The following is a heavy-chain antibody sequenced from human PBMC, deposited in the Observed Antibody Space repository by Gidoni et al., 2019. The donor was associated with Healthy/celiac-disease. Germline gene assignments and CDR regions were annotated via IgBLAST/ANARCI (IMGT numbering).Heavy chain of an antibody. CDR2: IYPGDSDT. CDR1: GYSFTSYW. V-gene: IGHV5-51*03. CDR3: ARRNYYDSSGYYPPPDAFDI. Sequence: EVQLVQSGAEVKKPGESRKISCKGSGYSFTSYWIGWVRQMPGKGLEWMGIIYPGDSDTRYSPSFQGQVTISADKSISTAYLQWSSLKASDTAMYYCARRNYYDSSGYYPPPDAFDIWGQGTMVTVSS. D-gene: IGHD3-22*01. J-gene: IGHJ3*02.